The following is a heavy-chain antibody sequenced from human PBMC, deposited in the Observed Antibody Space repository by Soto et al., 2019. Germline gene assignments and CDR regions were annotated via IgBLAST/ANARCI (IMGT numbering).Heavy chain of an antibody. Sequence: PSETLSLTCTVSGGSISSSSYYWDWIRQPPGKGLEWIGIIYYSGSTYYNPSLKSRVTISVDTSKNQFSLKLNSVTAADSAVYFCARLEGLATISYYFDFWGQGALVTVSS. V-gene: IGHV4-39*01. CDR1: GGSISSSSYY. J-gene: IGHJ4*02. D-gene: IGHD3-9*01. CDR3: ARLEGLATISYYFDF. CDR2: IYYSGST.